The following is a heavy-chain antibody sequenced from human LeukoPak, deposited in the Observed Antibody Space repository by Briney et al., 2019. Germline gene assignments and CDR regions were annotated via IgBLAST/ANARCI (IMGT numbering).Heavy chain of an antibody. V-gene: IGHV3-21*01. D-gene: IGHD5-18*01. J-gene: IGHJ3*01. Sequence: GGSLRLSCAASGFNFSSYNMNWVRQAPGKELEWVSSSDSSSRSRYYTDSVRGRFSMSRDNAKNSLHLQMNILRADDTAVYYCATDSKRGYSYGSPTDGFDLWGQGTMVTVSS. CDR3: ATDSKRGYSYGSPTDGFDL. CDR2: SDSSSRSR. CDR1: GFNFSSYN.